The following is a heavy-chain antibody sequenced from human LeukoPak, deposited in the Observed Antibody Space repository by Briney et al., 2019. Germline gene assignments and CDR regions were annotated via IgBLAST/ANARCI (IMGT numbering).Heavy chain of an antibody. V-gene: IGHV4-34*01. D-gene: IGHD6-13*01. CDR1: GGSFSGYY. Sequence: SETLSLTCAVYGGSFSGYYWSWIRQPPGKGLEWVGEINHSGSTNHNPSLKSRVTISVDTSKNQFSLKLSSVTAADTAVYYCERAAASFDYWGQGTLVTVSS. CDR3: ERAAASFDY. CDR2: INHSGST. J-gene: IGHJ4*02.